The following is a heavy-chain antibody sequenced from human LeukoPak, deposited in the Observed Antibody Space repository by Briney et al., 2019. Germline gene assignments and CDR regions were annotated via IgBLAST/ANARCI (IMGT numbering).Heavy chain of an antibody. Sequence: SGPTLVKPTQTLTLTCTFSGFSLTTSGVGVGWIRQPPGKALEWLALIYWNNDNRYNPSLKIRLTITKDTSKNQVVLIMANMDPVDTATYYCAHYGDYRFLYYFDYRGQGTPVTVSS. J-gene: IGHJ4*02. D-gene: IGHD4-17*01. CDR3: AHYGDYRFLYYFDY. CDR1: GFSLTTSGVG. V-gene: IGHV2-5*01. CDR2: IYWNNDN.